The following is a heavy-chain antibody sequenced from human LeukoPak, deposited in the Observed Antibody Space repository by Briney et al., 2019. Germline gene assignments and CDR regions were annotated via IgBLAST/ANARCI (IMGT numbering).Heavy chain of an antibody. CDR2: IRYDGSNK. CDR3: ANPPIVATITGDYYYMDV. D-gene: IGHD5-12*01. Sequence: QSGGSLRLSCAASGFTFSSYGVHWVRQAPGKGLEWVAFIRYDGSNKYYADSVKGRFTISRDNSKNTLYLQMNSLRAEDTAVYYCANPPIVATITGDYYYMDVWGKGTTVTVSS. V-gene: IGHV3-30*02. CDR1: GFTFSSYG. J-gene: IGHJ6*03.